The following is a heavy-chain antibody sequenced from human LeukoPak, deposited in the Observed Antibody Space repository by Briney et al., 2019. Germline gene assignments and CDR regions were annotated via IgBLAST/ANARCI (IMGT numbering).Heavy chain of an antibody. CDR3: ASAGRDLLRVVITPNWFDP. J-gene: IGHJ5*02. CDR1: GFTFSSYS. Sequence: GGSLRLSCAASGFTFSSYSMNWVRQAPGKGLEWVSSISSSSSYIYYADSVKGRFTISRDNAKNSLYLQMNSLRAEDTAVYFPASAGRDLLRVVITPNWFDPWGQGTLVTVSS. V-gene: IGHV3-21*01. D-gene: IGHD3-22*01. CDR2: ISSSSSYI.